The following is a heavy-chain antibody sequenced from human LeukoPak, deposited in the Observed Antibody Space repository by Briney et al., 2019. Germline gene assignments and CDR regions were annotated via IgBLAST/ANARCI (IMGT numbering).Heavy chain of an antibody. D-gene: IGHD3-16*02. CDR3: ARKPRRPYDYVWGSYRYNPTYYFDY. CDR2: MNPNSGST. CDR1: GYTFTSYD. V-gene: IGHV1-8*01. Sequence: ASVKVSCKASGYTFTSYDINWVRQATGQGLEWMGWMNPNSGSTGYAQKFQGRVTITRNTSISTAYMELSSLRSEDTAVYYCARKPRRPYDYVWGSYRYNPTYYFDYWGQGTLVTVSS. J-gene: IGHJ4*02.